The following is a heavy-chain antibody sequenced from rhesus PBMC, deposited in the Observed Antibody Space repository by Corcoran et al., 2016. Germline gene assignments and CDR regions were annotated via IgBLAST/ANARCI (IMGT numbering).Heavy chain of an antibody. Sequence: QLQLQESGPGLVKPSETLSVTCAVSGGSLSSSYWSWIRQAPGKGLEYMGYISGTGSSTYYNPSLKSRVTLSVDTSKNQVSLKFSSVTAADTAMYYCATTHDSSLGYWGRGVLVIVSS. CDR3: ATTHDSSLGY. CDR1: GGSLSSSY. J-gene: IGHJ4*01. V-gene: IGHV4-169*01. CDR2: ISGTGSST. D-gene: IGHD3-28*01.